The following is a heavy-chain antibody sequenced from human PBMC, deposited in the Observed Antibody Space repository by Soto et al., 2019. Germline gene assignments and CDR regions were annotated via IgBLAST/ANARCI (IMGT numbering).Heavy chain of an antibody. CDR1: GFTFSSYA. CDR2: ISYDGSNK. CDR3: AREQWLAKPGYYYYGMDV. J-gene: IGHJ6*02. Sequence: GGSLRLSCAASGFTFSSYAMHWVRQAPGKGLEWVAVISYDGSNKYYADSVKGRFTISRDNSKNTLDLQMNSLRAEDTAVYYCAREQWLAKPGYYYYGMDVWGQGTTVTVSS. D-gene: IGHD6-19*01. V-gene: IGHV3-30-3*01.